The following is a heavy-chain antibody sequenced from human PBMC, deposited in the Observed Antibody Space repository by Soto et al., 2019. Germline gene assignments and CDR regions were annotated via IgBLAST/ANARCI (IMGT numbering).Heavy chain of an antibody. Sequence: QVQLVQSGPEVKKPGASVKVSCKASGYTFTNHGITWARQAPGQGLEWVGWISGYNANTKYAQKFQGIVTMSTDTSTNTAYMELRSLRSHDTAVYYCARDFYTLAYYFDYWGQGTLVTVSS. CDR2: ISGYNANT. CDR3: ARDFYTLAYYFDY. D-gene: IGHD4-4*01. J-gene: IGHJ4*02. CDR1: GYTFTNHG. V-gene: IGHV1-18*04.